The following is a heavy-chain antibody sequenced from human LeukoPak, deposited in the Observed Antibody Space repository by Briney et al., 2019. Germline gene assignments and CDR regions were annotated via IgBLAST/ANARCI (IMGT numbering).Heavy chain of an antibody. CDR1: GGTFSSYA. CDR3: ATAPKVYSGSGSYEQ. J-gene: IGHJ4*02. CDR2: FDPEDGET. V-gene: IGHV1-24*01. Sequence: ASVKVSCKASGGTFSSYAISWVRQAPGKGLEWMGGFDPEDGETIYAQKFQGRVTMTEDTSTDTAYMELSSLRSEDTAVYYCATAPKVYSGSGSYEQWGQGTLVTVSS. D-gene: IGHD3-10*01.